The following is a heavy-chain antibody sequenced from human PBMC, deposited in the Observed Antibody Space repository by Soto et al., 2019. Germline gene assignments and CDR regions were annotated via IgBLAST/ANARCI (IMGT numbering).Heavy chain of an antibody. V-gene: IGHV4-30-4*01. CDR1: GGSISSADYY. D-gene: IGHD4-17*01. Sequence: QVQLQESGPGLVKPSQTLSLTCTVSGGSISSADYYWSWIRQPPGKGLEWIGCIYYSGTTYYNASLKSRVTISIDTSKSQFSLKLSSVTAADTAVYYCARGDYTEAYFDYWGQGTLVTVSS. CDR2: IYYSGTT. CDR3: ARGDYTEAYFDY. J-gene: IGHJ4*02.